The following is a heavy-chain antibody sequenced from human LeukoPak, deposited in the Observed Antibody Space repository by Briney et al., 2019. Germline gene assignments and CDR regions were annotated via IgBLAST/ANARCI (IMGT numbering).Heavy chain of an antibody. CDR1: GYSFTSYW. J-gene: IGHJ3*02. D-gene: IGHD4-17*01. CDR2: IYPGDSDT. CDR3: ARTTVTYEDAFDI. V-gene: IGHV5-51*01. Sequence: GESLKIPCKGSGYSFTSYWIGWVRQMPGKGLDWMGIIYPGDSDTRYSPSFQGQVTISADKSISTAYLQWSSLKASDTAMYYCARTTVTYEDAFDIRGQGTMVTVSS.